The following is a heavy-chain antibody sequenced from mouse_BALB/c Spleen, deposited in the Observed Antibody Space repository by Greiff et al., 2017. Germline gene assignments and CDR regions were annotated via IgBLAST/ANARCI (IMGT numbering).Heavy chain of an antibody. V-gene: IGHV5-12-1*01. CDR1: GFAFSSYD. Sequence: EVKVVESGGGLVKPGGSLKLSCAASGFAFSSYDMSWVRQTPEKRLEWVAYISSGGGSTYYPDTVKGRFTISRDNAKNTLYLQMSSLKSEDTAMYYCARRGVVDYWGQGTTLTVSS. D-gene: IGHD1-1*01. CDR3: ARRGVVDY. CDR2: ISSGGGST. J-gene: IGHJ2*01.